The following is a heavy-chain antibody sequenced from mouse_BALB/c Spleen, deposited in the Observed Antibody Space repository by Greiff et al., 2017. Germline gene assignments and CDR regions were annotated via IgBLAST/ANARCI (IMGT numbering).Heavy chain of an antibody. J-gene: IGHJ3*01. D-gene: IGHD1-1*01. CDR1: GFTFTDYY. V-gene: IGHV7-3*02. Sequence: EVMLVESGGGLVQPGGSLRLSCATSGFTFTDYYMSWVRQPPGKALEWLGFIRNKANGYTTEYSASVKGRFTISRDNSQSILYLQMNTLRAEDSATYYCARDNYYGSSSAYWGQGTLVTVSA. CDR2: IRNKANGYTT. CDR3: ARDNYYGSSSAY.